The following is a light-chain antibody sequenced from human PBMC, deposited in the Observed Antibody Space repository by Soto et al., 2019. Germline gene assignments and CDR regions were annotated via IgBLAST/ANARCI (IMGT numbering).Light chain of an antibody. CDR3: SSYTRSNTDV. Sequence: QSALTQPASVSGSPGQSITISCTGTSSDVGDYNYVSWYQQHPDKAPKPMIFEVSNRPSGVSNRFSGSKSGNTASLSISGLDSEHEAVYYCSSYTRSNTDVFRTGTKGNVL. J-gene: IGLJ1*01. CDR2: EVS. CDR1: SSDVGDYNY. V-gene: IGLV2-14*01.